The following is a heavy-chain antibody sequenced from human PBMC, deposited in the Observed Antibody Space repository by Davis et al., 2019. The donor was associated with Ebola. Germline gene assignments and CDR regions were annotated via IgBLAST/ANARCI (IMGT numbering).Heavy chain of an antibody. J-gene: IGHJ4*02. D-gene: IGHD2-21*02. CDR2: ISAYNGNT. Sequence: ASVKVSCKASGYTFTSYGISWVRQAPGQGLEWMGWISAYNGNTNYAQKLQGRVTMTTDTSTSTAYMELRSLRSDDTAVYYCARDLIVVVTAIPSSDYFDYWGQGTLVTVSS. V-gene: IGHV1-18*01. CDR1: GYTFTSYG. CDR3: ARDLIVVVTAIPSSDYFDY.